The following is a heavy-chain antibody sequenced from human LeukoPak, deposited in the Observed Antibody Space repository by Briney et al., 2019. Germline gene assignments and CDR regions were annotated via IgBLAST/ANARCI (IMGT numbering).Heavy chain of an antibody. CDR3: ARLVRAARGYSYGDMDY. Sequence: PSETLSLTCAVYGGSFSGYYWSWIRQPPGKGLEWIGEINHSGSTNYNPSLKSRVTISVDTSKNQFSLKLSSVTAADTAVYYCARLVRAARGYSYGDMDYWGQGTLVTVSS. V-gene: IGHV4-34*01. D-gene: IGHD5-18*01. J-gene: IGHJ4*02. CDR2: INHSGST. CDR1: GGSFSGYY.